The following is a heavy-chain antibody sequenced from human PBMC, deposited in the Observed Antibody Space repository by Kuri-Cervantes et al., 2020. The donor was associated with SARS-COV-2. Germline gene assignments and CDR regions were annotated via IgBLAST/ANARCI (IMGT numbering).Heavy chain of an antibody. Sequence: GESLKIPCVASGFNFSTSDMHWVRQAPGKGLEWVTFISYDGKNKKCLASGKGRFTISRDNSQNTLHPQMKSLRDEDTAIYYCAKDRAGVHDFWGQGTLVTVSS. J-gene: IGHJ4*02. V-gene: IGHV3-30*18. CDR2: ISYDGKNK. CDR1: GFNFSTSD. D-gene: IGHD2-21*01. CDR3: AKDRAGVHDF.